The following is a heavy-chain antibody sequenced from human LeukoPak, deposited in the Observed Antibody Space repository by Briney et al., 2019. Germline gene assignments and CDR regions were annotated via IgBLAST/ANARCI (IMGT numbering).Heavy chain of an antibody. CDR3: TRKTPGRTPLDY. Sequence: GGSLRLSCAASRFTFNNYWMSWVRQAPGKGLEWVSGIIPSGHTTYYADSVRGRFTISRDNSRNTVYLQMDSLRAEDTAIYYCTRKTPGRTPLDYWGQGILVTVSS. D-gene: IGHD2-15*01. CDR1: RFTFNNYW. J-gene: IGHJ4*02. CDR2: IIPSGHTT. V-gene: IGHV3-23*01.